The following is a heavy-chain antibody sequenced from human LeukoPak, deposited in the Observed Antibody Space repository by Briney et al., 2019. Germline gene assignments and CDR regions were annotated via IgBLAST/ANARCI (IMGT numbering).Heavy chain of an antibody. J-gene: IGHJ4*02. V-gene: IGHV5-51*01. Sequence: GESLKISCKGSGYSFTSYWIGWVRQMPGKGLEWMGIIYPGDSDTRYSPSFQSQVTISADKSISTAYLQWNSLKASDTAMYYCARGSSPYGRMVRGVIITGCDYWGQGTLVTVSS. D-gene: IGHD3-10*01. CDR2: IYPGDSDT. CDR3: ARGSSPYGRMVRGVIITGCDY. CDR1: GYSFTSYW.